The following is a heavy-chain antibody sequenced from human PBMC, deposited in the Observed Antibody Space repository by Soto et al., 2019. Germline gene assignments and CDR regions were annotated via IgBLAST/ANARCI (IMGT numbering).Heavy chain of an antibody. D-gene: IGHD3-10*01. V-gene: IGHV4-39*01. CDR2: IYYSGST. CDR1: GGSISSSSYY. Sequence: QLQLQESGPGLVKPSETLSLTCTVSGGSISSSSYYWGWIRQPPGKGLEWIGSIYYSGSTYYNPSLKSRVTISVDTSKNQFSLKLSSVTAADTAVYYCARRVYRGFGEFHPFDYWGQGTLVTVSS. J-gene: IGHJ4*02. CDR3: ARRVYRGFGEFHPFDY.